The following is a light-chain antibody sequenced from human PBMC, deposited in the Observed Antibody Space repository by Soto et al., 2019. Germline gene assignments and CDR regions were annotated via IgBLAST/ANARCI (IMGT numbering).Light chain of an antibody. CDR3: QQYGSSLGVT. J-gene: IGKJ4*01. CDR1: QSVNRY. CDR2: DAS. Sequence: EIVLTQSPGTLSLSPGERATLSCRASQSVNRYLAWYQQKPGQAPRLLIYDASNRATGIPARFSGSGSGTDFTLTISSLEPEDFVVYYCQQYGSSLGVTFGGGTKVDIK. V-gene: IGKV3-20*01.